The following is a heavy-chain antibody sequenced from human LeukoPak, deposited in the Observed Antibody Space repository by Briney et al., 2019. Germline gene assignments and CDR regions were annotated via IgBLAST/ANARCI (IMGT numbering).Heavy chain of an antibody. Sequence: GRSLRLSCAASGFTFSSYAMHWVRQAPGKGQERVAVISYDGSNKYYADSVKGRFTISRDNSKNTLYLQMNSLRAEDTAVYYCARAVSSGWYDFDYWGQGTLVTVSS. CDR1: GFTFSSYA. V-gene: IGHV3-30*04. D-gene: IGHD6-19*01. CDR3: ARAVSSGWYDFDY. J-gene: IGHJ4*02. CDR2: ISYDGSNK.